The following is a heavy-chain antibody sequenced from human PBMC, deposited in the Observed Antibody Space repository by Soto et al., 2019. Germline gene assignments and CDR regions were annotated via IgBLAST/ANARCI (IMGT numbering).Heavy chain of an antibody. CDR2: IKADGSEK. CDR1: GFTFSNHW. D-gene: IGHD3-16*01. Sequence: PXGSLRLSCLGAGFTFSNHWMNWVRQAPGQGLEWVANIKADGSEKYYVDSVRGRFTISRDNAKNSLYPQMNSLRAEDTAVYYCARARGVDYWGQGTQVTVSS. V-gene: IGHV3-7*03. J-gene: IGHJ4*02. CDR3: ARARGVDY.